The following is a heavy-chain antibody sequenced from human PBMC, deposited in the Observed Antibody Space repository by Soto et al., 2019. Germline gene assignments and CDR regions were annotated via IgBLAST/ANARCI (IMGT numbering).Heavy chain of an antibody. Sequence: GGSLRLSCAASGFTFSSYGMHWVRQAPGKGLEWVAVIWYDGSNKYYADSVKGRFTISRDNSKNTLYLQMNSLRAEDTAVYYCARGSAQLASNIDYWGKGTLVTVST. CDR3: ARGSAQLASNIDY. J-gene: IGHJ4*02. D-gene: IGHD6-13*01. CDR2: IWYDGSNK. V-gene: IGHV3-33*01. CDR1: GFTFSSYG.